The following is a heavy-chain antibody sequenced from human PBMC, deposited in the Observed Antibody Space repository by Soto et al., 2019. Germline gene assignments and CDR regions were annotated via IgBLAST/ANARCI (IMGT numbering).Heavy chain of an antibody. V-gene: IGHV5-51*01. CDR1: GYSFTRQW. D-gene: IGHD2-15*01. CDR2: IYPGDSDT. Sequence: GESLKISCKSFGYSFTRQWIAWVRQIPGKGLGGGGMIYPGDSDTRYSPSFRGQVIITADKSISSALLQWNSLKASDTAMYYCARRGCSGVLCREENWLDAWGQGTLVTVSS. J-gene: IGHJ5*02. CDR3: ARRGCSGVLCREENWLDA.